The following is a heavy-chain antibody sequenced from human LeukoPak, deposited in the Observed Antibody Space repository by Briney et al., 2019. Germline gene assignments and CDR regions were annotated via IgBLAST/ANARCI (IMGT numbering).Heavy chain of an antibody. CDR3: ATAGPFKLRYFDWSNPRPFDY. CDR2: ISGYNGYT. D-gene: IGHD3-9*01. CDR1: GYTFTNYG. J-gene: IGHJ4*02. Sequence: ASVKVSCKASGYTFTNYGVSWVRQAPGQGLEWMGWISGYNGYTNYAQKFQFRVTMTTDTSTSTAYMELRSLTSDDTAVYYCATAGPFKLRYFDWSNPRPFDYWGQGTLVTVSS. V-gene: IGHV1-18*01.